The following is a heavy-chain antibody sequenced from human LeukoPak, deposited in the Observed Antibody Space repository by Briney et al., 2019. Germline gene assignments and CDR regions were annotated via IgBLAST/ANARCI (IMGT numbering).Heavy chain of an antibody. CDR2: INPAGTET. CDR3: ARFGYVAAVDV. J-gene: IGHJ4*02. Sequence: GGSLRLSCAASGFSFSAYWMTWVRQAPGTGLEWVANINPAGTETYYVDPVKGRFTVSRDNAKNLLYLQMNSLRAEDTAVYHCARFGYVAAVDVWSQGTLVTVSS. CDR1: GFSFSAYW. V-gene: IGHV3-7*01. D-gene: IGHD2-15*01.